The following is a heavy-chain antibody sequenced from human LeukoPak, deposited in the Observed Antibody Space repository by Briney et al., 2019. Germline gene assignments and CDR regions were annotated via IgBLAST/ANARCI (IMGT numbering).Heavy chain of an antibody. V-gene: IGHV3-23*01. Sequence: GGSLRLSCAASGFTFSSYAMSWVRQAPGKGLEWVSDISGSGGSTYYADSVKGRFTISRYNSKNTLYLQMNSLVAEDKTVYYCAKDLGADSQPTIKYYFDYWGQGTLVTVSS. CDR1: GFTFSSYA. CDR2: ISGSGGST. CDR3: AKDLGADSQPTIKYYFDY. D-gene: IGHD3-16*01. J-gene: IGHJ4*02.